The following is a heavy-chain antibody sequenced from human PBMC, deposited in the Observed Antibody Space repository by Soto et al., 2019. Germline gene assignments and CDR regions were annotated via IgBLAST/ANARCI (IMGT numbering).Heavy chain of an antibody. CDR1: GYTFTSYG. V-gene: IGHV1-18*01. Sequence: ASVKVSCKASGYTFTSYGISWVRQAPGQGLEWMGWISAYNGNTNYAQKLQGRATMTTDTSTSTAYMELRSLRSDDTAVYYCARDLYRYCSGGSCYSAAYWGQGTLVTVSS. CDR3: ARDLYRYCSGGSCYSAAY. D-gene: IGHD2-15*01. CDR2: ISAYNGNT. J-gene: IGHJ4*02.